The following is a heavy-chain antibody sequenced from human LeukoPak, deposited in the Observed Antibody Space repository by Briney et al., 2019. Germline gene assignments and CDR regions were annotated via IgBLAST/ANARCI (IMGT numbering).Heavy chain of an antibody. V-gene: IGHV4-59*01. Sequence: SETLSLTCTVSGGSISSYYWSWIRQPPGKGLEWIGNIYYSGSTNYNPSLKSRVTISVDTSKNQFSLKLSSVTAADTAVYYCTRVMSGSGSYPDYFDYWCQGTLVTVSS. CDR3: TRVMSGSGSYPDYFDY. CDR2: IYYSGST. J-gene: IGHJ4*02. CDR1: GGSISSYY. D-gene: IGHD3-10*01.